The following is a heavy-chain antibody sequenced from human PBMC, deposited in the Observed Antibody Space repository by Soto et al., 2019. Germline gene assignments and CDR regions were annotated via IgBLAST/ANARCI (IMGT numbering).Heavy chain of an antibody. J-gene: IGHJ4*02. Sequence: EVQLLESGGGLVQPGGSLRLSCEASGFTFSSYPMSWVRQAPGKGLEWISGITGGATNAYYADSVKGRITISRDNSKNTLYLQLNSLKAEATAVYYCAKEAARPGPCDSWGQGTLVTVSS. CDR2: ITGGATNA. CDR3: AKEAARPGPCDS. V-gene: IGHV3-23*01. D-gene: IGHD6-6*01. CDR1: GFTFSSYP.